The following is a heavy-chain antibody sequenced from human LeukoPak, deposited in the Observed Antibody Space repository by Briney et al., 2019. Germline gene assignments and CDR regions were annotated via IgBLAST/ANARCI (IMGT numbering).Heavy chain of an antibody. V-gene: IGHV4-34*01. CDR3: ARGRVRYYYDSSGYYYPDYYYYGMDV. Sequence: SETLSLTCAVYGGSFSGYYWSWIRQPPGKGLEWIGEINHSGSTNYNPSLKSRVTISVDTSKNQFSLKLSSVTAADTAVYYCARGRVRYYYDSSGYYYPDYYYYGMDVWGQGTTVTVSS. CDR1: GGSFSGYY. CDR2: INHSGST. D-gene: IGHD3-22*01. J-gene: IGHJ6*02.